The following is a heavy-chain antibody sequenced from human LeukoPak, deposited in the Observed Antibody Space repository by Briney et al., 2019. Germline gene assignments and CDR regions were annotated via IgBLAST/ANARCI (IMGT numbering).Heavy chain of an antibody. CDR3: ARAAAETGAFRDNWFDP. CDR2: IAYDGNNK. D-gene: IGHD6-19*01. Sequence: GGSLRLSCAASGFTFDDYAMHWVRQAPGKGLERVAVIAYDGNNKIYADSVKGRFTISRDNSKNTLYLQMNSLRAEDTAVYYCARAAAETGAFRDNWFDPWGQGTLVTVSS. CDR1: GFTFDDYA. J-gene: IGHJ5*02. V-gene: IGHV3-30-3*01.